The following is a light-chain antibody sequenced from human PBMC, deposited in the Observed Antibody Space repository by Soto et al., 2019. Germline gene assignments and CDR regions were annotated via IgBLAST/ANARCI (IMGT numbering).Light chain of an antibody. CDR3: QTWGTGNSL. Sequence: QLVLTQSPSASASLGASVKLTCTLSSGHSNYTIAWHQQQPEKGPRYLMKLNSDGSHSKGDGIPDRFSGSSSGAERYLTISSLQSEDEADYYCQTWGTGNSLFGGGTKVTVL. V-gene: IGLV4-69*01. CDR1: SGHSNYT. J-gene: IGLJ2*01. CDR2: LNSDGSH.